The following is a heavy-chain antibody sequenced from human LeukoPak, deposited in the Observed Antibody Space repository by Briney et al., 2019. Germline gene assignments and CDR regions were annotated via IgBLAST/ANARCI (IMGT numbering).Heavy chain of an antibody. D-gene: IGHD6-19*01. Sequence: SETLSLTCTVSGGSLSGYSLNWIRQPPGKGLEWIGYISYSGSTSYNPSLKSRVTISVDTSKNQFSLKLSSVTAADTAVYYCARWYSSGWAFDYWGQGTLVTVSS. CDR2: ISYSGST. J-gene: IGHJ4*02. CDR3: ARWYSSGWAFDY. V-gene: IGHV4-59*08. CDR1: GGSLSGYS.